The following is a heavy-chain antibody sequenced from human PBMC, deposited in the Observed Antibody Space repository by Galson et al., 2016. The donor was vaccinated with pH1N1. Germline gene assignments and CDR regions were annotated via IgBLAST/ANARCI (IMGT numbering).Heavy chain of an antibody. D-gene: IGHD3-9*01. Sequence: TLSLTCAVSGDFISSGDYFWSWIRLPPGKGLEWIGYIYYSGNTFYNPSLKSRVTISLDTSKTQFSLKLSSVTATDTAIYYCARGRDYDILTGSSYYFDYWGQGTLVTVSS. CDR2: IYYSGNT. CDR3: ARGRDYDILTGSSYYFDY. V-gene: IGHV4-30-4*08. J-gene: IGHJ4*02. CDR1: GDFISSGDYF.